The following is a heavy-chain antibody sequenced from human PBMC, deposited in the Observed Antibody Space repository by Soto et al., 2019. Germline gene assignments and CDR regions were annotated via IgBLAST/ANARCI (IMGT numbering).Heavy chain of an antibody. J-gene: IGHJ4*02. CDR1: GGSISSGCYY. CDR2: VSYGESI. Sequence: SETLSLTCTVSGGSISSGCYYWTWIRQHPGKGLEWIGYVSYGESIYCNPSLKSRVTISVDTSKNQFSLKLSSVTAAGTAVYYCARDKITGLFDYWGQGTLVTVSS. D-gene: IGHD2-8*02. CDR3: ARDKITGLFDY. V-gene: IGHV4-31*03.